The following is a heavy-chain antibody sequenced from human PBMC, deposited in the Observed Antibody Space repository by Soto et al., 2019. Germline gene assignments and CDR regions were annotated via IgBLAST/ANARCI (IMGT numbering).Heavy chain of an antibody. Sequence: QVQLVQSGAEVKKPGASVKVSCKASGYTFTSYYMHWVRQAPGQGLEWMGIINPSGGSTSYAQKFRGRVTMTRDTSTSTVYMELSSLRSEDTAVYYCARSGNVKYSSGLGHWFDPWGQGTLVTVSS. V-gene: IGHV1-46*03. D-gene: IGHD6-19*01. CDR1: GYTFTSYY. J-gene: IGHJ5*02. CDR3: ARSGNVKYSSGLGHWFDP. CDR2: INPSGGST.